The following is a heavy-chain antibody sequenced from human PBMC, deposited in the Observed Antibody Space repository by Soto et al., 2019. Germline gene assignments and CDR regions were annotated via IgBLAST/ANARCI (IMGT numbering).Heavy chain of an antibody. CDR1: GCTISDYA. CDR2: ISYDGSSK. V-gene: IGHV3-30-3*01. Sequence: GGPMRLSCAASGCTISDYASYWVSKAPGRGLEWVAVISYDGSSKYFADSVKGRFTISRDNSKDTMYLQMNSLRPEDTAVYYCSRGLQLPDYFDYWGQGTLVTVSS. D-gene: IGHD3-10*01. CDR3: SRGLQLPDYFDY. J-gene: IGHJ4*02.